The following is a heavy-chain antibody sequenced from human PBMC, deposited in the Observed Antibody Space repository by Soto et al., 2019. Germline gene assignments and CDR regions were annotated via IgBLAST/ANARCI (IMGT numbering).Heavy chain of an antibody. Sequence: GESLKISCKGSGYSFTSYWIGWVRQMPGKGLEWMGIIYPGDSDTRYSPSFQGQVTISADKSISTAYLQWSSLKASDTAMYYCARTVLLWFGELPAPYYFDYSGQGTLVTVSS. D-gene: IGHD3-10*01. J-gene: IGHJ4*02. CDR2: IYPGDSDT. V-gene: IGHV5-51*01. CDR3: ARTVLLWFGELPAPYYFDY. CDR1: GYSFTSYW.